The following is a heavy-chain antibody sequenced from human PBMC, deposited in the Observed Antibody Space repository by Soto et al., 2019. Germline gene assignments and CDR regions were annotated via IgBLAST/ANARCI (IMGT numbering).Heavy chain of an antibody. CDR3: AKNPGYYYDSTGYHFDY. J-gene: IGHJ4*02. Sequence: PGGSLRLSCAASEFTFSNYPMSSVRQAPGKGLEWVSAISYGGGTTYYADSVKGRFTISRDNSKNTLYLQMNSLRAEDTAVYYCAKNPGYYYDSTGYHFDYWGQGTLVTVSS. V-gene: IGHV3-23*01. CDR2: ISYGGGTT. D-gene: IGHD3-22*01. CDR1: EFTFSNYP.